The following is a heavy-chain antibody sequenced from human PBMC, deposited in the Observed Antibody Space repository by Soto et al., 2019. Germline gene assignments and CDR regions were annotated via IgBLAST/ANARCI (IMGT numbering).Heavy chain of an antibody. CDR2: IYPGDSDT. CDR1: SDTFSNYW. CDR3: ARQGTSGDQLYSAMDV. V-gene: IGHV5-51*01. J-gene: IGHJ6*02. Sequence: EPLKSSCEDSSDTFSNYWNGWVRLMPGKGLEWMGIIYPGDSDTRYSTSFHGQATISADKSISIAYLQWDGLKASDTAMYYCARQGTSGDQLYSAMDVWGQGTTVTVSS. D-gene: IGHD2-2*01.